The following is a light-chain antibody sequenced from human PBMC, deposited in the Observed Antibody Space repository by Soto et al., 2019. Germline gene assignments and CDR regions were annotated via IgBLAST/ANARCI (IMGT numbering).Light chain of an antibody. CDR1: HSPLYSSNNKNY. CDR3: QQYYSTPPT. CDR2: WAS. J-gene: IGKJ4*01. V-gene: IGKV4-1*01. Sequence: IVMTQSPDSLAVSLGEWATINCKSSHSPLYSSNNKNYLAWYQQKPGQPPKLLIYWASTREAGVPDRFSGRGSGTDFTLTISSLQAEDVAVYYCQQYYSTPPTFGGGTKVDIK.